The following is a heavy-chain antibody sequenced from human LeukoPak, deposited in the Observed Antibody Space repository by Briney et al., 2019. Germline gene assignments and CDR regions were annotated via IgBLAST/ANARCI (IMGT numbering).Heavy chain of an antibody. CDR2: ISSSSSYI. Sequence: PGGSLRLSCAASGFTFSSYSMNWVRQAPGKGLEWVSSISSSSSYIYYADSVKGRFTISRDNAKNSLYLQMNSLRAEDTAVYYCARSGESNWSNYHYYYYMDVWGKGTTATVSS. V-gene: IGHV3-21*01. D-gene: IGHD1/OR15-1a*01. CDR3: ARSGESNWSNYHYYYYMDV. CDR1: GFTFSSYS. J-gene: IGHJ6*03.